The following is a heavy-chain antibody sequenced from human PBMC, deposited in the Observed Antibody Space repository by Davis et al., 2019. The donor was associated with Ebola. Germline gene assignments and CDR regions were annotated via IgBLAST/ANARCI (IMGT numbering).Heavy chain of an antibody. CDR3: ARMPTVTADHWYFDL. J-gene: IGHJ2*01. V-gene: IGHV4-59*11. D-gene: IGHD4-17*01. CDR2: IHYSGST. Sequence: MPSETLSLTCTVSGGSISSHYWTWIRQPPGKGLEWIGHIHYSGSTHYNPSLKSRVTTSVDMSKNQFSLSLSSVTAADTAVYYCARMPTVTADHWYFDLWGRGTLVAVSS. CDR1: GGSISSHY.